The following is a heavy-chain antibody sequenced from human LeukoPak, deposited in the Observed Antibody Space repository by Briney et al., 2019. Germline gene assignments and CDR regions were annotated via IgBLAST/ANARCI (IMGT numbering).Heavy chain of an antibody. CDR1: GGTFSSYA. CDR3: ARDNSVGDIAWWFDP. CDR2: IIPIFGTA. Sequence: GSSVKVSCKASGGTFSSYAISWVRQAPGQGLECMGGIIPIFGTANYAQKFQGRVTMTRDMSTSTDYMELSSLRSEDTAVYYCARDNSVGDIAWWFDPWGQGTLVTVSS. V-gene: IGHV1-69*05. J-gene: IGHJ5*02. D-gene: IGHD3-10*01.